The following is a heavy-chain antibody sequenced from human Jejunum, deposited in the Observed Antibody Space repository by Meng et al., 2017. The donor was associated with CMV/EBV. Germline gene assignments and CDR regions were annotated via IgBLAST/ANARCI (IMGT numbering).Heavy chain of an antibody. CDR2: TYYRSEWYN. CDR3: AREAARSFAS. J-gene: IGHJ4*02. Sequence: IFGDSVSTSRAAWNWIRQSPSRGLGWLRRTYYRSEWYNDYAVSVRGRININPDTTKNLFSLHLTSMTPEDTAVYYCAREAARSFASWGQGTLVTVSS. CDR1: GDSVSTSRAA. V-gene: IGHV6-1*01. D-gene: IGHD6-6*01.